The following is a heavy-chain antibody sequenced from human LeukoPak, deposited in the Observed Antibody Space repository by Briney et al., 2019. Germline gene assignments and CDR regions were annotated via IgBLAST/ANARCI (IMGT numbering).Heavy chain of an antibody. CDR2: IYYSGST. CDR3: ASAGCSSTSCYREAVFDY. V-gene: IGHV4-31*03. J-gene: IGHJ4*02. D-gene: IGHD2-2*01. Sequence: PSETLSLTCTVSGGSISSGGYYWSWIRQHPGKGLEWIGYIYYSGSTYYNPSLKSRVTISVDTSKNQFSLKLSSVTAADTAVYYCASAGCSSTSCYREAVFDYWGQGTLVTVSS. CDR1: GGSISSGGYY.